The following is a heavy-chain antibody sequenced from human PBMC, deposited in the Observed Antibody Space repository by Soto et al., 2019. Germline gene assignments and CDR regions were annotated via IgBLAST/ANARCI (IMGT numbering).Heavy chain of an antibody. CDR3: ARHTERIAEIGWFDP. CDR2: ISSSSSTI. V-gene: IGHV3-48*01. J-gene: IGHJ5*02. Sequence: EVQLVESGGGLVQPGVSLRLSCAASGFTFSSYSMNWVRQAPGKGLEWVSYISSSSSTIYYADSVKGRFTISRDNAKNSLYLQMNSLRAEDTAVYYCARHTERIAEIGWFDPWGKGTLVTVSS. D-gene: IGHD6-13*01. CDR1: GFTFSSYS.